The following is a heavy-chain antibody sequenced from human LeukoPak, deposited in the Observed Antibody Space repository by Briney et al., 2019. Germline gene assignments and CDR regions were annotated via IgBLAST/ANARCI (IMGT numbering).Heavy chain of an antibody. V-gene: IGHV4-30-4*01. CDR3: ARLRRNYYYYGMDV. CDR2: IYYSGST. Sequence: SETLSLTCTVSGGSISSGDYYWSWIRQPPGKGLEWIGYIYYSGSTYYNPSLKSRVTISVDTSKNQFSLKLSSVTAADTAVYYCARLRRNYYYYGMDVWGQGTTVTVSS. D-gene: IGHD4-17*01. CDR1: GGSISSGDYY. J-gene: IGHJ6*02.